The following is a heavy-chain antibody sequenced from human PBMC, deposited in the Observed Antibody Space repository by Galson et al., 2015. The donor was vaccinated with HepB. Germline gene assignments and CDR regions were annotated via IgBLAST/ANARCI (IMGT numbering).Heavy chain of an antibody. CDR2: ISGSGGST. V-gene: IGHV3-23*01. J-gene: IGHJ4*02. Sequence: SLRLSCAASGFTFSSYAMSWVRQAPGKGLEWVSAISGSGGSTYYADSVKGRFTISRDNSKNTLYLQMNSLRAEDTAVYYCAKDPKYLYNWNYVGWGQGTLVTVSS. CDR1: GFTFSSYA. D-gene: IGHD1-7*01. CDR3: AKDPKYLYNWNYVG.